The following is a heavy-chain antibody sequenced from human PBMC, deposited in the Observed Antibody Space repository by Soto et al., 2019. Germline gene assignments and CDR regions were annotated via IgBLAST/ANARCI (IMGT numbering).Heavy chain of an antibody. D-gene: IGHD3-3*01. Sequence: SETLSLTCTVSGGSISSGAYYWSWIRQHPGKGLEWIGEIDHSGYTNYNPSLKSRVTISVDTSKNQFSLRLTSVTAADTAVYYCARVRDWFDPWGQGTLVTVSS. CDR2: IDHSGYT. J-gene: IGHJ5*02. CDR3: ARVRDWFDP. V-gene: IGHV4-31*03. CDR1: GGSISSGAYY.